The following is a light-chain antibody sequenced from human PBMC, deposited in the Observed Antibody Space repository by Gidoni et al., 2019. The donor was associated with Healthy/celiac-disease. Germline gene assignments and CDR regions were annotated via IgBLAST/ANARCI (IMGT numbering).Light chain of an antibody. CDR2: GAS. V-gene: IGKV3-15*01. J-gene: IGKJ3*01. CDR1: QSVSNN. Sequence: IVITHSPATLSVSPGERATLTCRASQSVSNNLAWYQQKPGNAPRLLIYGASTRATGIPARFSGSGSGTEFTLTISSLQSEDVAVYYCQQYNNWPFTFGPGTKVDIK. CDR3: QQYNNWPFT.